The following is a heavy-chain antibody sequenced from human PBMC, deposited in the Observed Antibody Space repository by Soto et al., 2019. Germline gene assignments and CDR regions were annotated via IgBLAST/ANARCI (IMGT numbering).Heavy chain of an antibody. V-gene: IGHV3-74*01. CDR2: INRDGSST. J-gene: IGHJ4*02. D-gene: IGHD3-3*02. Sequence: EVQLVESGGGLVKPGGSLRLSCAASGFTFSSYWMHWVRQVPGKGLVWVSRINRDGSSTSYADSVKGRFTISRDNAKNTLSLQMNSLRAEDTAVYYCTRDVSSDYWGQGTLVTVSS. CDR1: GFTFSSYW. CDR3: TRDVSSDY.